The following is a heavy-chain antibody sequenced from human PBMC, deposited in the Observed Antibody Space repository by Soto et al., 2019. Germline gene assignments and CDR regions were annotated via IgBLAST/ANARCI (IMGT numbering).Heavy chain of an antibody. V-gene: IGHV3-21*01. D-gene: IGHD6-13*01. CDR1: GFTFSTYS. CDR3: ARDLSCVAQLYSSSCHGDYYGMDV. J-gene: IGHJ6*02. CDR2: ISGSGNYT. Sequence: GGSLRLSCAASGFTFSTYSMNWVRQAPGKGPEWVSSISGSGNYTHYEDFLRGRFTISRDNSKNTLYLQMNSLRAEDTAVYYCARDLSCVAQLYSSSCHGDYYGMDVWGQGTTVTVSS.